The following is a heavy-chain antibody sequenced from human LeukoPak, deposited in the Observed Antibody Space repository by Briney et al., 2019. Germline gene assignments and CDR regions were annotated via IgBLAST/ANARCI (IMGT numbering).Heavy chain of an antibody. CDR1: GYTFTGYY. CDR3: ARFSGYYYYYMDV. Sequence: GASVKVSCKASGYTFTGYYMHWVRQAPGQGLEWMGWINPNSGGTNYAQKFQGRVTMTRDTSISTAYMELSRLRSDDTAVYYCARFSGYYYYYMDVWGKGTTVTVSS. J-gene: IGHJ6*03. CDR2: INPNSGGT. V-gene: IGHV1-2*02.